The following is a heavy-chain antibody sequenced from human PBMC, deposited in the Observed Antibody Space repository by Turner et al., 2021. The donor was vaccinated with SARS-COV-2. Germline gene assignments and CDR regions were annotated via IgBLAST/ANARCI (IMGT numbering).Heavy chain of an antibody. J-gene: IGHJ4*02. V-gene: IGHV3-21*01. CDR1: GFTFSSYS. CDR2: ISISSSYI. Sequence: EVQVVESGGGLVKTGGCLRLSRAASGFTFSSYSMNWVSQAPGKGLEWVSSISISSSYIYYADSVKGRFTISRDNAKNSLYLQMNSLRAEDTAVYYCARDPGYSGYDYWQNTEFFDYWGQGTLVTVSS. CDR3: ARDPGYSGYDYWQNTEFFDY. D-gene: IGHD5-12*01.